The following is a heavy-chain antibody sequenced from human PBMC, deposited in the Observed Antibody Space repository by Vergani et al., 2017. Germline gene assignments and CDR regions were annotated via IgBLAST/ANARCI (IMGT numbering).Heavy chain of an antibody. CDR1: GGSLSGYF. J-gene: IGHJ4*02. D-gene: IGHD3-10*01. CDR2: ITAIGSA. V-gene: IGHV4-34*02. CDR3: ASRRPRLNLGSKSNAGTFDS. Sequence: QVHLQQRGAGVLKPSETLSLPCGVIGGSLSGYFWSWIRQSPGRGLEWIGEITAIGSAKYSPSATSRVTISVDTSRGEFTLTVTSVTAADTGLYFCASRRPRLNLGSKSNAGTFDSWGQGTLGTVSS.